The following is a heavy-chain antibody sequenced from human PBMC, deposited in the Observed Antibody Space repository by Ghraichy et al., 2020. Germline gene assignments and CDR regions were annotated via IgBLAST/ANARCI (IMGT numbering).Heavy chain of an antibody. D-gene: IGHD3-22*01. Sequence: GGSLRLSCAASGFTFSDYYMSWIRQAPGKGLEWVSYISSSSSYTNYADSVKGRFTISRDNAKNSLYLQMNSLRAEDTAVYYCASRYYDRSVLGDAFDIWGQGTMVTVSS. J-gene: IGHJ3*02. V-gene: IGHV3-11*06. CDR2: ISSSSSYT. CDR1: GFTFSDYY. CDR3: ASRYYDRSVLGDAFDI.